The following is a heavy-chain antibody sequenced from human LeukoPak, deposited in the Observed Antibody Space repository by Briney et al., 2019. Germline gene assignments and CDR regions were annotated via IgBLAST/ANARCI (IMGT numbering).Heavy chain of an antibody. D-gene: IGHD6-19*01. J-gene: IGHJ5*02. CDR1: GGSISSSSYY. CDR2: IYYSGST. Sequence: PSETLSLTCTVSGGSISSSSYYWSWIRQPPGKGLEWIGYIYYSGSTNYNPSLKSRVTMSVDTSKNQFSLKLSSVTAADTSVYYCARNAAVATSRSWFDPWGQGTLVTVSS. CDR3: ARNAAVATSRSWFDP. V-gene: IGHV4-61*05.